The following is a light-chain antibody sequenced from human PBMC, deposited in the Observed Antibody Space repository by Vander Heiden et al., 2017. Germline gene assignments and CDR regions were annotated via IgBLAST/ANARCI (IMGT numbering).Light chain of an antibody. Sequence: DIQMTQPSSSLSASVGDSVTFTCQACQAISNHLNWYQQKPGKAPNLLIYDASNLKTEVPSRFSGSGSGTDFTLTISSLQPEDIATYYCQQYGNLLSFGGGTKVEIK. J-gene: IGKJ4*01. CDR2: DAS. CDR3: QQYGNLLS. V-gene: IGKV1-33*01. CDR1: QAISNH.